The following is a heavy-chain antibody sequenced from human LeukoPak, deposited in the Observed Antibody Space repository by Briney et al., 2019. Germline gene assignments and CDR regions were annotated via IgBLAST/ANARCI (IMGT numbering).Heavy chain of an antibody. CDR3: VRGTETYYDSSAYYSY. CDR2: INWNGGST. V-gene: IGHV3-20*04. Sequence: PGGSLRLSCAASGFTFDDYGMGWVRQGPGKGLEWVSGINWNGGSTGYADSVKGRFTISRDNAKNSLYLQMTSLRAEDTAFYYCVRGTETYYDSSAYYSYWGQGTLVTVSS. D-gene: IGHD3-22*01. CDR1: GFTFDDYG. J-gene: IGHJ4*02.